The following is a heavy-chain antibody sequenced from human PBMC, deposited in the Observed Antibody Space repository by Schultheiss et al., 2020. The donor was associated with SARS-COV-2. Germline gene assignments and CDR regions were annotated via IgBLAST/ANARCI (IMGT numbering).Heavy chain of an antibody. J-gene: IGHJ4*02. CDR2: ISSSSSYI. CDR1: GFTFSNAW. Sequence: GGSLRLSCAASGFTFSNAWMSWVRQAPGKGLEWVSSISSSSSYIYYADSVKGRFTIPRDNAKNSLYLQMNSLRAEDTAVYYCARDYYDSSGYFLDWGQGTLVTVSS. CDR3: ARDYYDSSGYFLD. D-gene: IGHD3-22*01. V-gene: IGHV3-21*01.